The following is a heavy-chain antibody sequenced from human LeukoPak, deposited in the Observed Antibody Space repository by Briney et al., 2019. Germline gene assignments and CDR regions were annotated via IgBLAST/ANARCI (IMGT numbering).Heavy chain of an antibody. CDR3: AKDFSPVGAGLDN. Sequence: GGSLRLSCAASGFTFDDYAMHWVRQAPGKGLEWVSDISWNSGSIGYADSVKGRFTISRDNAKNSLYLQMNSLIADDMASYYCAKDFSPVGAGLDNWGEGALVTVSS. CDR2: ISWNSGSI. J-gene: IGHJ4*02. V-gene: IGHV3-9*03. D-gene: IGHD6-13*01. CDR1: GFTFDDYA.